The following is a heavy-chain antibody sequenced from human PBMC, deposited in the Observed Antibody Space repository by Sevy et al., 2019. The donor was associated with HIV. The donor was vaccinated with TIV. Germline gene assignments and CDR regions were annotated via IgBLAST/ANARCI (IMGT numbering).Heavy chain of an antibody. CDR2: ISYDGSNK. V-gene: IGHV3-30*18. J-gene: IGHJ6*02. CDR3: AKDRGGYNAHYYYYGMDI. D-gene: IGHD5-12*01. CDR1: GFSFRNYG. Sequence: GGSLRLSCAASGFSFRNYGMHWVRQAPGKGLEWVAVISYDGSNKYYADSVKGQFTISRVNSNNTLYLEMNSLRVEDTAVYYCAKDRGGYNAHYYYYGMDIWGQGTTVTVSS.